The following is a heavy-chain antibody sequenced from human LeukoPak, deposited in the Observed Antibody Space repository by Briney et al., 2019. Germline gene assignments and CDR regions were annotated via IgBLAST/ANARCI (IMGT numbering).Heavy chain of an antibody. V-gene: IGHV3-66*01. J-gene: IGHJ4*02. CDR3: AREYGYTYGAGY. CDR2: IYIGRST. D-gene: IGHD5-18*01. Sequence: GGSLRLSCAASGFTVSTNHMSWVRQPPGKGLEWVSVIYIGRSTYYADSAKGRFTISRDDSKNTLYLQMSSLRAEDTAVYYCAREYGYTYGAGYWGQGTLVTVSS. CDR1: GFTVSTNH.